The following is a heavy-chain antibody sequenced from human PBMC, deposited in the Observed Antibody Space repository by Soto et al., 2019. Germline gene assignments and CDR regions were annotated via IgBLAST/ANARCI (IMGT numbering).Heavy chain of an antibody. J-gene: IGHJ4*02. CDR1: GGTFSSYA. CDR3: ARLSSSGDLSDY. V-gene: IGHV1-69*01. CDR2: IIPIFGTA. D-gene: IGHD3-22*01. Sequence: QVQLVQSGAEVQKPGSSVKVSCKASGGTFSSYAISWVRQAPEQGLEWMGGIIPIFGTANYAQKFQGRVTITADESTSTAYMELSSLRSEDTAEYYCARLSSSGDLSDYWGQGTLVTVSS.